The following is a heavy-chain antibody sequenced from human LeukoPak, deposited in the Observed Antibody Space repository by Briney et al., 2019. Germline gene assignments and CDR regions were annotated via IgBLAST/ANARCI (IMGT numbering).Heavy chain of an antibody. V-gene: IGHV3-30*18. CDR2: ISYYGSNK. Sequence: GGSLRLSCAASGFTFNSYDMHWVRQAPGKGLEGVAVISYYGSNKFYADSVRGRFTISRENAKNSLYLKMNTLSAEDTAVVYCANFVRWGQGTLVTVSS. J-gene: IGHJ5*02. CDR1: GFTFNSYD. CDR3: ANFVR.